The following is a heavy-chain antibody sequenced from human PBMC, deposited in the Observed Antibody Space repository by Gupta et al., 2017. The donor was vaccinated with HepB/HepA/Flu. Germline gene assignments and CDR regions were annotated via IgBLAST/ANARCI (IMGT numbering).Heavy chain of an antibody. CDR1: GYTFTSYG. Sequence: VHLLQSGGEVKTPWASVKLSCQASGYTFTSYGFTWVRQAPGQGLEWIGWISAYNGKTDDAQKFQGRVTMTTETATSTAYMELRSLRSDDTAVYYCGRWGPMYYYMDVWGKGTTVSVSS. CDR2: ISAYNGKT. V-gene: IGHV1-18*01. J-gene: IGHJ6*03. D-gene: IGHD2-2*01. CDR3: GRWGPMYYYMDV.